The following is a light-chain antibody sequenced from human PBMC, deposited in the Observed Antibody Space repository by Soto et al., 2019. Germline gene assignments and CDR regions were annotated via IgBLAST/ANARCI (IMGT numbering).Light chain of an antibody. Sequence: DIVMTQSPDSLAVSLGERAAINCKSSQNILYNSNDKNYLVWYQQKPGQPPKLLIYWASARESGVPDRFSGSGSGTDFTLTISSLQAEDVAVYYCQQYYATPYTFGQGTKLEI. J-gene: IGKJ2*01. CDR1: QNILYNSNDKNY. V-gene: IGKV4-1*01. CDR3: QQYYATPYT. CDR2: WAS.